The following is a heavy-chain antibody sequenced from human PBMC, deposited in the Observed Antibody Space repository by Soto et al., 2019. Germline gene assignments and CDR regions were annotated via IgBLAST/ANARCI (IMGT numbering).Heavy chain of an antibody. CDR3: ARASPSYGHPEVFDY. CDR1: GGSISSGGYF. J-gene: IGHJ4*02. D-gene: IGHD3-10*01. CDR2: IYYSGST. V-gene: IGHV4-31*03. Sequence: QVQLQESGPGLVKPSQTLSLTCTVSGGSISSGGYFWSWIRQHPGKGLEWIGYIYYSGSTDYNPSLKSRVIISADPSKNQFSLKLSSVTAADTAVYYSARASPSYGHPEVFDYSGQGTLVTVSS.